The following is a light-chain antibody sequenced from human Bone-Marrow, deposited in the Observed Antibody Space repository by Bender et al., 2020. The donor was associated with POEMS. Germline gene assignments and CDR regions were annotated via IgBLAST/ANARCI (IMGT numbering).Light chain of an antibody. CDR3: CSYAGSYTVI. V-gene: IGLV2-14*03. CDR2: DVT. J-gene: IGLJ2*01. Sequence: QSDLTQPASVSASPGQSITISCIGTSSDIGAFDYVSWYQHRPGMAPKLIIHDVTNRPSGVSWRFSASKSGNTASLTISGLQADDEADYYCCSYAGSYTVILGGGTKVTVL. CDR1: SSDIGAFDY.